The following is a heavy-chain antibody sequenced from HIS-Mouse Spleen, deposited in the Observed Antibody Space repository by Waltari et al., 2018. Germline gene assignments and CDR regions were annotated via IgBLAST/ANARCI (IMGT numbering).Heavy chain of an antibody. V-gene: IGHV1-69*01. CDR2: VIPIFGTA. Sequence: QVQLVQSGAEVKKPGSSVKVSCKDSGGTFSSYAISWVRQGPGQGLGWMGVVIPIFGTANYPRKVQGRGTITADETTSTAYMELSRLRSADTAVYDCALGIQDYFDYWGQGTLVTVSS. CDR3: ALGIQDYFDY. D-gene: IGHD7-27*01. CDR1: GGTFSSYA. J-gene: IGHJ4*02.